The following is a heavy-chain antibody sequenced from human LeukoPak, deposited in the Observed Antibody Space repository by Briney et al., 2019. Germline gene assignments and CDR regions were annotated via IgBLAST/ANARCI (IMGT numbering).Heavy chain of an antibody. CDR3: ASTRPNVVVVAAHFDY. CDR2: IYYSGST. V-gene: IGHV4-59*01. Sequence: SETRSLTCTVSGGSISSYYWSWIRQPPGKGLEWIGYIYYSGSTNYNPSLKSRVTISVDTSKNQFSLKLSSVTAADTAVYYCASTRPNVVVVAAHFDYWGQGTLVTVSS. D-gene: IGHD2-15*01. J-gene: IGHJ4*02. CDR1: GGSISSYY.